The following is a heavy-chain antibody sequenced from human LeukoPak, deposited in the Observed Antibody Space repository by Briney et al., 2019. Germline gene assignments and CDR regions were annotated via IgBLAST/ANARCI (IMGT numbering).Heavy chain of an antibody. V-gene: IGHV4-39*01. CDR3: ASTAGHSVKD. CDR1: GGSISSSSYY. CDR2: IYYSGST. Sequence: PSETLSLTCTVSGGSISSSSYYWGWIRQPPGKGLEWIGSIYYSGSTYYNPSLKSRVTISVDMSKNRFSLKLSSVTAADTAVYYCASTAGHSVKDWGQGTLVTVSS. D-gene: IGHD5/OR15-5a*01. J-gene: IGHJ4*02.